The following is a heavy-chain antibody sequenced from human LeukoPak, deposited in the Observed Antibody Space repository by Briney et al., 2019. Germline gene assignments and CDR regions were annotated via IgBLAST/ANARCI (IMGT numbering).Heavy chain of an antibody. CDR2: ISYDGSNK. J-gene: IGHJ6*02. CDR3: SGMVRGAHCGMDV. CDR1: GFTFVDYG. V-gene: IGHV3-30*03. Sequence: GGSLRLSCATSGFTFVDYGLSWVRRAPGKGLEWVAVISYDGSNKYYADSVKGRFTISRDNSKNTLYLQMNSLRAEDTAVYYCSGMVRGAHCGMDVWGQGTTVTVSS. D-gene: IGHD3-10*01.